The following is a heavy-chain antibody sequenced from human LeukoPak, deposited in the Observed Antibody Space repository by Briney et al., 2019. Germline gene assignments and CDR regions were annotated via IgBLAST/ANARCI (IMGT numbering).Heavy chain of an antibody. D-gene: IGHD2-2*02. CDR1: GGSFSGYY. CDR2: INHSGST. Sequence: SETLSLTCAVYGGSFSGYYWSWIRQPPGKGLEWIGEINHSGSTNYNPSLKSRVTISVDTSKNQFSLKLSSVTAADTAVYYCASVAPGYCSSTCCYTGGATGWFDPWGQGTLVTVSS. J-gene: IGHJ5*02. CDR3: ASVAPGYCSSTCCYTGGATGWFDP. V-gene: IGHV4-34*01.